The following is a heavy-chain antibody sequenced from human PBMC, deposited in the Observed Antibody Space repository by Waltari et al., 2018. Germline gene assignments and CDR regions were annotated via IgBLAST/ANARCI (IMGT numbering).Heavy chain of an antibody. J-gene: IGHJ2*01. V-gene: IGHV3-7*01. CDR1: GFTLSSYW. Sequence: EVQVVESGGGLVQPGGCLRLFCEASGFTLSSYWLSWVRQAPGKGLEWVVNIRQDGGETDYVASVKGRFTISRDNAKNSMFLQMNSLRAEDTAVYYCARILLPTDTYWYFDLWGRGTLVTVSS. D-gene: IGHD2-2*01. CDR3: ARILLPTDTYWYFDL. CDR2: IRQDGGET.